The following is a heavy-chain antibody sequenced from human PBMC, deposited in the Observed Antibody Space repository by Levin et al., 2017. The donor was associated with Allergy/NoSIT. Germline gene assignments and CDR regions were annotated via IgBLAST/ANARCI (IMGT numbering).Heavy chain of an antibody. CDR2: IRGSGTIS. J-gene: IGHJ3*02. V-gene: IGHV3-23*01. D-gene: IGHD4-17*01. Sequence: GGSLRLSCAVSGITFSKYAMTWVRQAPGKGLEWVSSIRGSGTISLYGDSVKGRFTISRDNSKNTLYLQMDSLRVEDTGAYYCARDPNGDYIGAFDIWGQGTMVTVSS. CDR1: GITFSKYA. CDR3: ARDPNGDYIGAFDI.